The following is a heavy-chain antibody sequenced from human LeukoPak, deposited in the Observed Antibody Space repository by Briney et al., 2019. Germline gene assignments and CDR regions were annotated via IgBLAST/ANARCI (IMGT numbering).Heavy chain of an antibody. J-gene: IGHJ5*02. V-gene: IGHV4-59*01. D-gene: IGHD3-10*01. Sequence: SETLSLTCAVYGGSFSGYYWSWIRQPPGKGLEWIGYIYYSGSTNYNPSLKSRVTISVDTSKNQFSLKLSSVTAADTAVYYCASSAGDWFDPWGQGTLVTVSS. CDR3: ASSAGDWFDP. CDR2: IYYSGST. CDR1: GGSFSGYY.